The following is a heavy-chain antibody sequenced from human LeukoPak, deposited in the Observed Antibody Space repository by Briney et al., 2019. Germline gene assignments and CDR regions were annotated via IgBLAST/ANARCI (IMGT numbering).Heavy chain of an antibody. D-gene: IGHD3-3*01. CDR2: INWHGGAT. V-gene: IGHV3-20*04. Sequence: GGSLRLSCAASGFIFDIHGMSWVRHVPGKGLEWVSAINWHGGATGYAASLKGRFTISRDNAARSLYLQMNSVRADGAGFYYCAREGLFWRGWAADFHSRGRCTPVTVSS. CDR3: AREGLFWRGWAADFHS. CDR1: GFIFDIHG. J-gene: IGHJ2*01.